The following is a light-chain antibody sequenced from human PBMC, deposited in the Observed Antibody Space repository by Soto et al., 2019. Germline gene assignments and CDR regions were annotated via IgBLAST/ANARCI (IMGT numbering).Light chain of an antibody. CDR1: QSVSIR. V-gene: IGKV3-15*01. Sequence: EIVLTQSPSTLSSFPGDRVTLSCRASQSVSIRLAWYQQKPGQAPRLLIYDTSTRATGIPARFSGSGSGTEFTLTISSLQYEDFAVYYCQQYSNWPPITFGQGTRLEIK. CDR3: QQYSNWPPIT. J-gene: IGKJ5*01. CDR2: DTS.